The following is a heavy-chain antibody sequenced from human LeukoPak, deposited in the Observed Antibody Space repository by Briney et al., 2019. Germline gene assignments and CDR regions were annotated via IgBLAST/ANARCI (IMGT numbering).Heavy chain of an antibody. D-gene: IGHD2-15*01. V-gene: IGHV3-15*01. J-gene: IGHJ4*02. CDR3: TTWKGYCSGGSCPRIT. Sequence: PGGSLRLSCAASGFTFSNAWMSWVRQAPGKGLEWVGRIKSKTDGGTTDYAAPVKGRFTISRDDSKNTLYLQMNSLKTEDTAVYYCTTWKGYCSGGSCPRITWGQGTLVTVSS. CDR2: IKSKTDGGTT. CDR1: GFTFSNAW.